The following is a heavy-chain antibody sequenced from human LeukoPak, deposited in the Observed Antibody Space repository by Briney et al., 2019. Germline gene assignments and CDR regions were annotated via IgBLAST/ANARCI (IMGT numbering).Heavy chain of an antibody. D-gene: IGHD1-26*01. Sequence: PGRSLRLSCAASEFTFSSYGMHRVRQAPGKGLEWVAVISYDGSNKYYADSVKGRFTISRDNSKNTLYLQMNSLRAEDTAVYYCAKEYGWELLFEVGYWGQGTLVTVSS. CDR2: ISYDGSNK. CDR1: EFTFSSYG. V-gene: IGHV3-30*18. J-gene: IGHJ4*02. CDR3: AKEYGWELLFEVGY.